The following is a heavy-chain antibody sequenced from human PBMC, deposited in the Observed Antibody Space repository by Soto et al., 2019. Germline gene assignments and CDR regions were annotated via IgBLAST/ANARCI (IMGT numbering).Heavy chain of an antibody. D-gene: IGHD2-2*01. CDR2: IIPIVGTG. V-gene: IGHV1-69*01. Sequence: QVQLVQSGAEVRKPGSSVTVSCKASGGTFSNYAISWVRQAPGQGLEWMGGIIPIVGTGSYAQKFQGRVTITADEPTTTAYMELSSLRFQDTAVYYCSRVVILVPTASTHYYYHMDVWGPGTTATVSS. CDR3: SRVVILVPTASTHYYYHMDV. J-gene: IGHJ6*02. CDR1: GGTFSNYA.